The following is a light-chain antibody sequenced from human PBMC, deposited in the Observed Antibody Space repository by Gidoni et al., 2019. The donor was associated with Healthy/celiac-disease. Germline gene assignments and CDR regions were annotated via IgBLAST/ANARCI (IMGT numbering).Light chain of an antibody. V-gene: IGLV2-8*01. CDR3: SSYAGSNNPVV. J-gene: IGLJ2*01. CDR1: SSDGGGYNY. CDR2: EVS. Sequence: QSALTPPPSASVSPRHTVTISCTGTSSDGGGYNYVSCYQQHPGQAPKLMIYEVSKRPSGVPDRFSGSKSGNTASLTVSGLQAEDEADYYCSSYAGSNNPVVFGGGTKLTVL.